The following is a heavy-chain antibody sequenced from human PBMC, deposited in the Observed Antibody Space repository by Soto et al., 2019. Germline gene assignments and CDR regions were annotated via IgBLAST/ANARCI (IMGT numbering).Heavy chain of an antibody. D-gene: IGHD3-10*01. J-gene: IGHJ5*02. Sequence: QVQLVESGGGVVQPGRSLRLSCAASGLTFSGYAMHWVRQAPGKGLEWVAIISYDGSNKYYADSVKGRFTISRDNSKNTLYLQMNSLRAEDTAVYYCARDPTRGVANNWFDPWGQGTLVTVSS. CDR1: GLTFSGYA. CDR3: ARDPTRGVANNWFDP. V-gene: IGHV3-30-3*01. CDR2: ISYDGSNK.